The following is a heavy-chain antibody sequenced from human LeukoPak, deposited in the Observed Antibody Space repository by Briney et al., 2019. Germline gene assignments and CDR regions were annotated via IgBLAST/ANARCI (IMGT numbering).Heavy chain of an antibody. V-gene: IGHV3-33*01. CDR3: ARELPPVVNFYFDS. CDR1: GFTFSSYG. D-gene: IGHD3-22*01. Sequence: GRSLRLSCEASGFTFSSYGMHWVRQAPGKGLEWVAVIWYDGSDKYYADSVKGRFSISRDNSKNTLYLQMNSLRAEDTAVYYCARELPPVVNFYFDSWGQGTLVTVSS. J-gene: IGHJ4*02. CDR2: IWYDGSDK.